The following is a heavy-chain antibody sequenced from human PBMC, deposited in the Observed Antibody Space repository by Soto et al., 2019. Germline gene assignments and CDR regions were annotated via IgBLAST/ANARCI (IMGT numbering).Heavy chain of an antibody. V-gene: IGHV4-34*01. CDR1: GGSFSGYY. CDR3: ERGLYYGSGSYYNWGAWFDP. J-gene: IGHJ5*02. CDR2: INHSGST. Sequence: QVQLQQWGAGLLKPSETLSLTCAVYGGSFSGYYWSWIRQPPGKGLEWIGEINHSGSTNYNPSLKSRVTISVDTSKNQFSLKLSSVTAADTAVYDCERGLYYGSGSYYNWGAWFDPWGQGTLVTVSS. D-gene: IGHD3-10*01.